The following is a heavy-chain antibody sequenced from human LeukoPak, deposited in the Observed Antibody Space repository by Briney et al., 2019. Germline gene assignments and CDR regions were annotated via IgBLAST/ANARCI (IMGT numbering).Heavy chain of an antibody. CDR3: ARDMRAPFNWGSYFDY. CDR2: IWYDGSNK. J-gene: IGHJ4*02. CDR1: GFTFSSYG. Sequence: GGSLRLSCAASGFTFSSYGMHWVRQAPGKGLEWVAVIWYDGSNKYYADSVKGRFTISRDNSKNTLYLQMNSLRAEDTAVYYCARDMRAPFNWGSYFDYWGQGTLVTVSS. D-gene: IGHD7-27*01. V-gene: IGHV3-33*01.